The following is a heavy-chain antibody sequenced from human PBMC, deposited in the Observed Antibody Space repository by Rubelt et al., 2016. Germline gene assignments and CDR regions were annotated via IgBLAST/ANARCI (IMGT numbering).Heavy chain of an antibody. Sequence: PGRSLRLSCASSGFPFEDCVMHWVRQVPGKGLEWVSDISWNSAMLQYADSVKGRFTISRDNAKNSLHLQMSSLRAEDTALYYCARDMGVDTYGMDVWGQGTTVTVSS. CDR3: ARDMGVDTYGMDV. J-gene: IGHJ6*02. CDR1: GFPFEDCV. D-gene: IGHD5-18*01. V-gene: IGHV3-9*01. CDR2: ISWNSAML.